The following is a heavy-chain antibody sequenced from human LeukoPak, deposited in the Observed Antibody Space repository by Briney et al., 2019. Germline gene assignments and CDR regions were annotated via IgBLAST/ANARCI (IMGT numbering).Heavy chain of an antibody. Sequence: KPGGSLRLSCAASGFTFSSYGMHWVRQAPGKGLEWVAVISYDGNNKYYAESVKGRFTISRDNPKNTLYLQMNSLRAEDTAVYYCAKGVSSWYPPHFDYWGQGTLITVSS. CDR3: AKGVSSWYPPHFDY. V-gene: IGHV3-30*18. J-gene: IGHJ4*02. CDR1: GFTFSSYG. D-gene: IGHD6-13*01. CDR2: ISYDGNNK.